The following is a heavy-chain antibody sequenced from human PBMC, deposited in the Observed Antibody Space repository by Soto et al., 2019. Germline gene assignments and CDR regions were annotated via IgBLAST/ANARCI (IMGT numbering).Heavy chain of an antibody. D-gene: IGHD1-1*01. V-gene: IGHV3-21*01. CDR1: GFTFSTFA. CDR3: ERDTTSNGIDV. Sequence: PGGSLRLSCAASGFTFSTFAMNWVRQAPGKGLEWVSSISSNSLYIYYIDSVKGRFTISRDDAKNSLFLQMSSLRAEDTAVYYCERDTTSNGIDVWGQGTTVTVSS. J-gene: IGHJ6*02. CDR2: ISSNSLYI.